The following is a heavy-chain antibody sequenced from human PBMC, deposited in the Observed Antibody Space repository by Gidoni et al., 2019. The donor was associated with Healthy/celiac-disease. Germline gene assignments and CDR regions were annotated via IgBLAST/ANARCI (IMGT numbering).Heavy chain of an antibody. CDR2: ISSSSSYI. CDR1: GLTFSSYS. V-gene: IGHV3-21*01. D-gene: IGHD3-3*01. J-gene: IGHJ2*01. Sequence: EVQLVESGGGLVKPGGSRRLSCAASGLTFSSYSMNWVRQAPGKGLEWVSSISSSSSYIYYADSVKGRFTISRDNAKNSLFLQMNSLRAEDTAVYYCARDARQYYDFWSGLYWYFDLWGRGTLVTVSS. CDR3: ARDARQYYDFWSGLYWYFDL.